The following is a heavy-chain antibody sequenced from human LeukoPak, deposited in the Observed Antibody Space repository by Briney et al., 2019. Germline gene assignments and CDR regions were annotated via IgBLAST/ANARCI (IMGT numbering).Heavy chain of an antibody. D-gene: IGHD3-22*01. CDR3: SRQVVGNDY. CDR1: GESSFSSYY. V-gene: IGHV4-34*01. CDR2: INHSGYT. J-gene: IGHJ4*02. Sequence: SETLSLTCAVYGESSFSSYYWSWIRQTPGGALEWIGEINHSGYTNYNPSLKSRVTLSIDTSKNQLSLRLNSVTAADTAVYYCSRQVVGNDYWGQGTLVTVSS.